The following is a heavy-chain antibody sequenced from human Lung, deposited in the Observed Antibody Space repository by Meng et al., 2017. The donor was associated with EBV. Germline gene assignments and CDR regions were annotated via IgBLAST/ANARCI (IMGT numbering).Heavy chain of an antibody. CDR2: IYYSGST. Sequence: ASGSGLVNPSQTLSLPCTVSGGSVDSGAYYWSWIRQRPGKGLEWIGYIYYSGSTFYTPSLKSRATLSVDTSKNQFSLKLNSVTAADTAVYYCARLRLVWMFDYWGQGALVTVSS. CDR3: ARLRLVWMFDY. D-gene: IGHD6-19*01. CDR1: GGSVDSGAYY. J-gene: IGHJ4*02. V-gene: IGHV4-31*03.